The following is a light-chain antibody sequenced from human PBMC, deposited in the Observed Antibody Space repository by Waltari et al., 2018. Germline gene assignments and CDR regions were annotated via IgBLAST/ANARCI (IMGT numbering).Light chain of an antibody. CDR2: DDS. J-gene: IGLJ1*01. Sequence: SYVLTQPPSVSVAPGETARITCGGSSVGRESVHWYQQKPGQAPVLVIYDDSVRPSGIPERFSASSSGDTATLSISRVEAGDEADYYCQVWDRESDVFGTGTRVTVL. CDR3: QVWDRESDV. CDR1: SVGRES. V-gene: IGLV3-21*04.